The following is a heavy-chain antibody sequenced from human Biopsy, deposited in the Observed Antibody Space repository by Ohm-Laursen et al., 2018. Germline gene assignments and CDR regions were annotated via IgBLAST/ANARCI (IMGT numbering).Heavy chain of an antibody. D-gene: IGHD1-1*01. V-gene: IGHV3-23*01. Sequence: SLRLSCAASRFTFNSHEMNWVRQAPGKGLEWVSAITVSADTTYYADSVRGRFTVSRDNSQNTLYLQMNGLRAEDTAIYYCAKGRVGNSGSLDIWGHGTMVTVSS. J-gene: IGHJ3*02. CDR3: AKGRVGNSGSLDI. CDR1: RFTFNSHE. CDR2: ITVSADTT.